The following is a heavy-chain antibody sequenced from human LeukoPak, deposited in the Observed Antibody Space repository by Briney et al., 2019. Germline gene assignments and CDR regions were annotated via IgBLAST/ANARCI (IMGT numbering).Heavy chain of an antibody. CDR1: GGSISSSSYY. V-gene: IGHV4-39*01. Sequence: PSETLSLTCTVSGGSISSSSYYWGWIRQPPGKGLEWNGSIYYSGSTYYNPSLKSRVTISVDTSKNQFSLKLSSVTAADTAVYYCARPQLVGAIYYFDYWGQGTLVTVSS. D-gene: IGHD1-26*01. J-gene: IGHJ4*02. CDR3: ARPQLVGAIYYFDY. CDR2: IYYSGST.